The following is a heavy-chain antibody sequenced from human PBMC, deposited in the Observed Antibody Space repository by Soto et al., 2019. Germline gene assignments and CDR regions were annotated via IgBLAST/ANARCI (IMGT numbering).Heavy chain of an antibody. D-gene: IGHD3-3*01. J-gene: IGHJ3*02. Sequence: SVKVSCKASGGTFSSYAISWVRQAPGQGLEWMGGIIPIFGTANYAQKFQGRVTITADESTSTAYMELSSLRSEDTAVYYCARGHGTIFGVVIKYDAFDIWGQGTMVTVSS. CDR2: IIPIFGTA. V-gene: IGHV1-69*13. CDR3: ARGHGTIFGVVIKYDAFDI. CDR1: GGTFSSYA.